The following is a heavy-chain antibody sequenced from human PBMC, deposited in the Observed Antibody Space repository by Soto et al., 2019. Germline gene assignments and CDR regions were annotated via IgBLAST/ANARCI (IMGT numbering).Heavy chain of an antibody. CDR2: INHSGST. V-gene: IGHV4-34*01. D-gene: IGHD2-2*01. J-gene: IGHJ6*03. CDR3: ARPRGYCSSTSCYRSRAMDV. Sequence: SETLSLTCAVYGGSFSGYYWSWIRQPPGKGLEWIGEINHSGSTNYNPSLKSRVTISVDTSKNQFSLKLSSVTAADTAVYYCARPRGYCSSTSCYRSRAMDVWGKGTTVTVSS. CDR1: GGSFSGYY.